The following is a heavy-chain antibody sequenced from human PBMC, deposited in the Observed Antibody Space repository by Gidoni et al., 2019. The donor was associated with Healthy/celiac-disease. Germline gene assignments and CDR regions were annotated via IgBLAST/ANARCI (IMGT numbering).Heavy chain of an antibody. CDR2: IIPILGIA. V-gene: IGHV1-69*04. J-gene: IGHJ4*02. CDR3: ARDEGGGDAAPFDY. CDR1: GCTFSSYA. D-gene: IGHD2-21*02. Sequence: QVQLVQSGAEGKKPGSSVKVSCKASGCTFSSYAISWVRQAPGQGLEWMGRIIPILGIANYAQKCQGRVTITADKSTSTAYMELSSLRSEDTAVYYCARDEGGGDAAPFDYWGQGTLVTVSS.